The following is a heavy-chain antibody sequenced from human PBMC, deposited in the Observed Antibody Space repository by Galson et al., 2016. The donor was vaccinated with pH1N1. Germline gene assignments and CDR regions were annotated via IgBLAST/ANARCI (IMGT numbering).Heavy chain of an antibody. CDR2: MNPNNGNA. Sequence: SVKVSGKASGYTLTSYDINWVRQATGQGLEWMGWMNPNNGNADYAPKFQGRVTLTRNASINTAYMELSSLTSEDTAVYYCARGPVYWYFDLWGRGTPVIVSS. J-gene: IGHJ2*01. CDR1: GYTLTSYD. CDR3: ARGPVYWYFDL. V-gene: IGHV1-8*01.